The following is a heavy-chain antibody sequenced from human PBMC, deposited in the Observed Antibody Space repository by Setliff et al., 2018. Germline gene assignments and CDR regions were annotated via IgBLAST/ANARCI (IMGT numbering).Heavy chain of an antibody. CDR1: GYTFTSYA. J-gene: IGHJ6*02. D-gene: IGHD3-9*01. CDR3: AREHYDILTGYYPYYGMDV. CDR2: INTNTGNP. V-gene: IGHV7-4-1*02. Sequence: KASGYTFTSYALNWVRQAPGQGLEWMGWINTNTGNPTYAQGFTGRFVFSLDTTVSTAYLQISSLKAEDTAVYYCAREHYDILTGYYPYYGMDVWGQGTTVTVSS.